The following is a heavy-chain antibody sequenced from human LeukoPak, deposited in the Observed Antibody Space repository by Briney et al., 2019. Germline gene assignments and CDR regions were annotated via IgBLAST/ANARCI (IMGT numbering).Heavy chain of an antibody. CDR1: GFTVSSNY. CDR3: ARSYYDILTGSRSYYFDY. Sequence: GGSLRLSCAASGFTVSSNYMSWVRQAPGKGLEGVSVIYSGGSTYYADSVKGRFTISRDNYKNTLYLQMNSLSAEDTAVYYCARSYYDILTGSRSYYFDYWGQGTLVTVSS. J-gene: IGHJ4*02. CDR2: IYSGGST. V-gene: IGHV3-66*01. D-gene: IGHD3-9*01.